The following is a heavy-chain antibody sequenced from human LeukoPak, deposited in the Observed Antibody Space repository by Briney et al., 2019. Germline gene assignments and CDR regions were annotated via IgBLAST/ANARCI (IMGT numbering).Heavy chain of an antibody. V-gene: IGHV3-21*04. CDR1: GFTFSSYS. J-gene: IGHJ4*02. Sequence: GGSLRLSCAASGFTFSSYSMNWVRQAPGKGLEWVSSISSGSSYIYYADSVKGRFTISRDNAKNSLYLQMNSLRAEDTAAYYCARDLGYYTNGVCHTRFDYWGQGTLVAVSS. CDR2: ISSGSSYI. D-gene: IGHD2-8*01. CDR3: ARDLGYYTNGVCHTRFDY.